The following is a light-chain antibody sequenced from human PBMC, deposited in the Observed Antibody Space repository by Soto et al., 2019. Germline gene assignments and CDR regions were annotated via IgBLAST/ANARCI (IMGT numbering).Light chain of an antibody. V-gene: IGKV1-39*01. CDR1: QRISIY. Sequence: DIQMTHSPSSLSASVGDIVTITCRASQRISIYLNWYQLKPGKAPNLLMYGASYLKSGVPTRFSGSGSGTDFTLTISRLQPEDFAIYYCEQTYTTHEITFGQGTRLDIK. J-gene: IGKJ5*01. CDR2: GAS. CDR3: EQTYTTHEIT.